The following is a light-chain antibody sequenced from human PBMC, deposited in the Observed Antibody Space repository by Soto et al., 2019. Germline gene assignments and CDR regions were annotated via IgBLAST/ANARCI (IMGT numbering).Light chain of an antibody. J-gene: IGKJ1*01. CDR2: GAS. CDR3: HQYNNWPPWT. Sequence: TQSPAPLSLSPGGRATLSSSASQNITRYLAWYHQKPGQAPRLLIYGASTRATGIPARFSGSGSGTEFTLTISSPQSEDYAVYYCHQYNNWPPWTFGQGTKVDI. V-gene: IGKV3-15*01. CDR1: QNITRY.